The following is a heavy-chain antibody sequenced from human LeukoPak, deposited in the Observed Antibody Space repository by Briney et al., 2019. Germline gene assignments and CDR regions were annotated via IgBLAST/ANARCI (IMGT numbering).Heavy chain of an antibody. CDR1: GYTFTSYG. D-gene: IGHD3-22*01. CDR2: ISGYNGNT. J-gene: IGHJ3*02. Sequence: ASVKVSCKASGYTFTSYGISWVRQAPGQGLEWMGWISGYNGNTKNAQKLQGRVTMTTDTSTSTAYMEVRSLRSDDTAVYYCARDWRLDYSSSFAFDIWGQGTMVTVSS. CDR3: ARDWRLDYSSSFAFDI. V-gene: IGHV1-18*01.